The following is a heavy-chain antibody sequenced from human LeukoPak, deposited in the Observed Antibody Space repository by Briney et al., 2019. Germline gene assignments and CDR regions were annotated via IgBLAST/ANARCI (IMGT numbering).Heavy chain of an antibody. V-gene: IGHV4-34*09. Sequence: SETLSLTCAVSGGYLRGYCWGWIRRPLAKGLERIWDINHRGSSNYNPSPKSRVTISVDTSKNQFSLKLSSVTAADTAVYYCARYYYDSSGYYYFDYWGQGTLVTVSS. CDR2: INHRGSS. J-gene: IGHJ4*02. CDR3: ARYYYDSSGYYYFDY. CDR1: GGYLRGYC. D-gene: IGHD3-22*01.